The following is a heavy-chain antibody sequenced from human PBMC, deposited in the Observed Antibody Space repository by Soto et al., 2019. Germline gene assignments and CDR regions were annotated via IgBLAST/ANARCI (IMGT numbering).Heavy chain of an antibody. CDR1: GFTFSSYA. J-gene: IGHJ6*02. Sequence: GGSLRLSCAASGFTFSSYAMSWVRQAPGKGLEWVSAISGSGGSTYYADSVKGRFTISRDNSKNTLYLQMNSLRAEDTAVYYYANIVGKRGGWIVSNSYYYVGMDVWGQGTTVTGSS. CDR2: ISGSGGST. CDR3: ANIVGKRGGWIVSNSYYYVGMDV. V-gene: IGHV3-23*01. D-gene: IGHD6-19*01.